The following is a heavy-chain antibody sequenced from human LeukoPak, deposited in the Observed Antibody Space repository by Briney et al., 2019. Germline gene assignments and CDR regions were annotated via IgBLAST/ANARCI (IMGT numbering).Heavy chain of an antibody. Sequence: PGGSLRLSCSASGFTFSRFAMTWVRHLPGKGLEWVSTISGNGLQTFYADSVKGRFSVSRDNSVNIVYLRMDSLRADDSALYSCAKDANYLDSSGYFIPFDYWGPGTLVTVAS. CDR2: ISGNGLQT. D-gene: IGHD3-22*01. CDR3: AKDANYLDSSGYFIPFDY. CDR1: GFTFSRFA. V-gene: IGHV3-23*01. J-gene: IGHJ4*02.